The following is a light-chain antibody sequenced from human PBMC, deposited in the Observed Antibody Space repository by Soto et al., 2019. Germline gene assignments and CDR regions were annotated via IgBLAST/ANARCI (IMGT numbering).Light chain of an antibody. CDR2: EVS. J-gene: IGLJ1*01. CDR3: SSYTSSSTLYV. Sequence: ALTQPASVSGSPGQSITISCTGTSSDVGGYNYVSWYQQHPGKAPKLMIYEVSNRPSGVSNRFSGSKSGSTASLTISGLXAEDEADYYCSSYTSSSTLYVFGTGTKVTVL. V-gene: IGLV2-14*01. CDR1: SSDVGGYNY.